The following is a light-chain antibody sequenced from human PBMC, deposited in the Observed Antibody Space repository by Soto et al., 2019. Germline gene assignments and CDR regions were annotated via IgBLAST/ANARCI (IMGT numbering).Light chain of an antibody. V-gene: IGLV2-14*01. CDR2: DVS. Sequence: QSVLTQPASVSGSPGQSITISCTGTSNDVGRYNYVSWYQQHPGKAPKLIIYDVSNRPSGVFNRFSGSKSVNTASLTISGLQAEDEADYYCNSYTSSSTYVFGTGTKVTVL. CDR3: NSYTSSSTYV. CDR1: SNDVGRYNY. J-gene: IGLJ1*01.